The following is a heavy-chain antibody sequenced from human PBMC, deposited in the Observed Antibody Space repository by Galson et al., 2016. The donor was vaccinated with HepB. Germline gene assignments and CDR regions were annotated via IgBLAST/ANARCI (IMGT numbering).Heavy chain of an antibody. CDR2: IRYDGSQK. D-gene: IGHD2-21*02. J-gene: IGHJ4*02. CDR3: ARDYDHCGADPM. V-gene: IGHV3-7*01. Sequence: LSCAASGFTFSSYWMSWVRQAPGKGLEWVANIRYDGSQKYYVDSVKSRFTISRDNAKNSLYLQMDSLRAEDTAVYYCARDYDHCGADPMGAQGILVTVSS. CDR1: GFTFSSYW.